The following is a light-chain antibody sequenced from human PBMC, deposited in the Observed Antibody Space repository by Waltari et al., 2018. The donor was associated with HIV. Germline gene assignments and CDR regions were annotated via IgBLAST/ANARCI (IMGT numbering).Light chain of an antibody. Sequence: QSALTQPPSASGSPGQSVTISCTGTSSDVGGSKYVSWYQQHPGKAPKLMSYEVNTRPSGVPDRFSGSKSANTASLTVSGLQADYEADYYCNSYAGSNNWVFGGGTKLTVL. CDR1: SSDVGGSKY. V-gene: IGLV2-8*01. CDR2: EVN. J-gene: IGLJ3*02. CDR3: NSYAGSNNWV.